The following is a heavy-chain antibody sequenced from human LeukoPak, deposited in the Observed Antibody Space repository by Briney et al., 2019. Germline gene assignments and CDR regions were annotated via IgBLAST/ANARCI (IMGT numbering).Heavy chain of an antibody. CDR3: AAPAAGYYYYGMDV. Sequence: SSETLSLTCAVYGGSFSGYYWSWIRQPPGKGLEWIGEINHRGSTNYNPSLKSRVTISVDTSKNQFSLKLSSVTAADTAVYYCAAPAAGYYYYGMDVWGQGTTVTVSS. CDR2: INHRGST. D-gene: IGHD6-13*01. J-gene: IGHJ6*02. CDR1: GGSFSGYY. V-gene: IGHV4-34*01.